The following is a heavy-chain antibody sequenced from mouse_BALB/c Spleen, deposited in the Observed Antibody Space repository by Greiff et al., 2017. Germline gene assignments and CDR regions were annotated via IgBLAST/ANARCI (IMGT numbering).Heavy chain of an antibody. D-gene: IGHD2-2*01. V-gene: IGHV14-3*02. CDR2: IDPANGNT. CDR3: ARSWLRAMDY. Sequence: VQLKQSGAELVKPGASVKLSCTASGFNIKDTYMHWVKQRPEQGLEWIGRIDPANGNTKYDPKFQGKATITADTSSNTAYLQLSSLTSEDTAVYYCARSWLRAMDYWGQGTSVTVSS. J-gene: IGHJ4*01. CDR1: GFNIKDTY.